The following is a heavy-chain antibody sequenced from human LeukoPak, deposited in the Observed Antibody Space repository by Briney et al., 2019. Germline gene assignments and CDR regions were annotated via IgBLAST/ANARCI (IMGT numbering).Heavy chain of an antibody. D-gene: IGHD3-22*01. CDR1: GFTFDDYG. CDR3: ARDSGGFGPYYYDSSGIHWDY. CDR2: ISWNGGST. J-gene: IGHJ4*02. V-gene: IGHV3-20*04. Sequence: GGSLRLSCAASGFTFDDYGMSWVRQAPGKGLEWVSGISWNGGSTGYADSVKGRFTISRDNAKNSLYLQMNSLRAEDTALYYCARDSGGFGPYYYDSSGIHWDYWGQGTLVTVSS.